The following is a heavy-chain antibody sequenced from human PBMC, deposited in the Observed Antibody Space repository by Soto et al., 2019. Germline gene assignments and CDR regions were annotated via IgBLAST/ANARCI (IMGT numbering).Heavy chain of an antibody. CDR1: GGSISSSSYY. J-gene: IGHJ6*02. Sequence: SETLSLTCTVSGGSISSSSYYWGWIRQPPGKGLEWIGSIYYSGSTYYNPSPKSRVTISVDTSKNQFSLKLSSVTAADTAVYYCASRLTDGYGMDVWGQGTTVTVSS. CDR3: ASRLTDGYGMDV. CDR2: IYYSGST. V-gene: IGHV4-39*01.